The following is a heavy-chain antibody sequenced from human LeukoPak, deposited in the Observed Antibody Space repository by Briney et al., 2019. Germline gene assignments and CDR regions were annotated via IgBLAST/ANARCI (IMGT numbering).Heavy chain of an antibody. CDR1: GFTFSSYS. CDR3: ARYCSGGSCYQYYYGMDV. D-gene: IGHD2-15*01. Sequence: GGSLRLSCAASGFTFSSYSMNWVRQAPGKGLEWVSYISSSSSTIYYADSVKGRFTIPRDNAKNSLYLQMNSLRDEDTAVYYCARYCSGGSCYQYYYGMDVWGQGTTVTVSS. J-gene: IGHJ6*02. CDR2: ISSSSSTI. V-gene: IGHV3-48*02.